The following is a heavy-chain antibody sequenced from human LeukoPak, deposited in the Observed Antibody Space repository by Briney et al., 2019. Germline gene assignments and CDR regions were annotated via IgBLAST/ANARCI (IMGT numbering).Heavy chain of an antibody. V-gene: IGHV3-7*01. CDR1: GFTFSNYW. J-gene: IGHJ4*02. D-gene: IGHD1-26*01. CDR3: AREPTAVGL. CDR2: IERDGSEK. Sequence: PGGSLRLSCEGSGFTFSNYWMSWVRQAPGKGLEWVANIERDGSEKNYVESVKGRFTISRDNAKNALYLQVNSLRAEDTAVYFCAREPTAVGLWGQGTLVTVSS.